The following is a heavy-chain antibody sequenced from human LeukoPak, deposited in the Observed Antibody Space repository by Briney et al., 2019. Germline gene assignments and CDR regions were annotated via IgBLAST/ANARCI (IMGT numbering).Heavy chain of an antibody. CDR3: ARLNIQLWTSNDY. D-gene: IGHD5-18*01. CDR1: GGSISSSSYY. Sequence: SETLSLTCTVSGGSISSSSYYWGWIRQPQGKGLEWIGSIYYSGSTYYNPSLKSRVTISVDTSKNQFSLKLSSVTAADTAVYYCARLNIQLWTSNDYWGQGTLVTVSP. CDR2: IYYSGST. J-gene: IGHJ4*02. V-gene: IGHV4-39*01.